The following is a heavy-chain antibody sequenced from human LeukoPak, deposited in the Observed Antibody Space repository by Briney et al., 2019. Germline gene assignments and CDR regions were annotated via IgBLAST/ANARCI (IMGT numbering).Heavy chain of an antibody. D-gene: IGHD1-14*01. Sequence: GESLKTSCKGSGYSFTSYWIGWVRQVPGKGLEWMGIIYPGDSDTRYSPSFQGQVTISADKSISTAYLQWSSLKASDTAMYYCARARIPRTLRYAFDIWGQGTMVTVSS. CDR2: IYPGDSDT. J-gene: IGHJ3*02. CDR1: GYSFTSYW. CDR3: ARARIPRTLRYAFDI. V-gene: IGHV5-51*01.